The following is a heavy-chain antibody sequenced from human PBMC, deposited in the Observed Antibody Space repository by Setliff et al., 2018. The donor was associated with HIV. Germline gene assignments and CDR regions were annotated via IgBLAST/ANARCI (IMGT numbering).Heavy chain of an antibody. Sequence: PSETLSLTCTVSGGSISSSSYYWSWIRQSPGKGLEWIGNIYYSGNTNYNPSFKSRVTISVDTSKNQFSLRVNSVTAADTAVYYCARSLVPSGYYYGRHAFYIWGQGTKVTVSS. CDR2: IYYSGNT. V-gene: IGHV4-61*05. CDR3: ARSLVPSGYYYGRHAFYI. D-gene: IGHD3-22*01. CDR1: GGSISSSSYY. J-gene: IGHJ3*02.